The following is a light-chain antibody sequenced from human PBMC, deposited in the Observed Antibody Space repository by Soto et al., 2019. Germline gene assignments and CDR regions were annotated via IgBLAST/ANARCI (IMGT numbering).Light chain of an antibody. CDR3: GTWDSSLSAVV. CDR1: SSNIGTNY. Sequence: QSVLTQPPSVSAAPGKKVTISCSGSSSNIGTNYVSWYQQLPGTAPKLFIYDNNKRPSGIPDRFSGSKSGTSATLGITGLQTGDEADYYCGTWDSSLSAVVFGGGTKLTVL. J-gene: IGLJ2*01. V-gene: IGLV1-51*01. CDR2: DNN.